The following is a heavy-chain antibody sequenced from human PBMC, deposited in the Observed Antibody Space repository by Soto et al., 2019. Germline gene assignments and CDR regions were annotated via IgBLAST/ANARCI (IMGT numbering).Heavy chain of an antibody. CDR2: INAGNGNT. V-gene: IGHV1-3*01. Sequence: GASVKVSCKASGYTFTSYAMHWVRQAPGQRLEWMGWINAGNGNTKYSQKFQGRVTMTTDTSTSTAYMDLRSLRSDDTAVYYCARIYCSSTSCFDYWGQGTLVTVSS. CDR1: GYTFTSYA. D-gene: IGHD2-2*01. J-gene: IGHJ4*02. CDR3: ARIYCSSTSCFDY.